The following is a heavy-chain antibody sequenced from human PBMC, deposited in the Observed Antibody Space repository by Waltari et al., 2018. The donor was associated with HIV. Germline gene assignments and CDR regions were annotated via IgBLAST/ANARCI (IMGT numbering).Heavy chain of an antibody. CDR3: ARRAGYSYGMGDLDP. D-gene: IGHD5-18*01. CDR2: IYYSGST. J-gene: IGHJ5*02. Sequence: QLQLQASGPGLVKPSETLSLTCTVSGGSISSSSYYWGWIRQPPGKGLDGIGSIYYSGSTSYNPSLKSRVTISVDTSKNQFSLKLSSVTAADTAVYYCARRAGYSYGMGDLDPWGQGTLVTVSS. V-gene: IGHV4-39*01. CDR1: GGSISSSSYY.